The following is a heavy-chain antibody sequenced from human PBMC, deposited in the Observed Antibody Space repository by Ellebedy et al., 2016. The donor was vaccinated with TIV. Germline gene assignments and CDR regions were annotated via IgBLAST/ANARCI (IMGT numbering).Heavy chain of an antibody. CDR2: INSDGSST. Sequence: GESLKISCAASGFTFSSDWMHWVRQAPGKGLVWVSRINSDGSSTSYADSVKGRFTISRDNAKNTLYLQMNSLRAEDTAVYYCARGRSHYYDNLDYWGQGTLVTVSS. V-gene: IGHV3-74*01. D-gene: IGHD3-22*01. CDR1: GFTFSSDW. CDR3: ARGRSHYYDNLDY. J-gene: IGHJ4*02.